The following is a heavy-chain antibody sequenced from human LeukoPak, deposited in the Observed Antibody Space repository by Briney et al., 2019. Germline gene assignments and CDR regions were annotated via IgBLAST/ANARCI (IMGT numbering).Heavy chain of an antibody. CDR2: INHSGST. CDR3: ARGDVFRGVSVYWYSDL. Sequence: SETLSLTCAVYGGSFSGYYWSWIRQPPGKGLEWIGEINHSGSTNYNPSLKSRVTISVDTSKNQFSLKLSSVTAADTAVYYCARGDVFRGVSVYWYSDLWGRGALVTVSS. D-gene: IGHD3-10*01. V-gene: IGHV4-34*01. J-gene: IGHJ2*01. CDR1: GGSFSGYY.